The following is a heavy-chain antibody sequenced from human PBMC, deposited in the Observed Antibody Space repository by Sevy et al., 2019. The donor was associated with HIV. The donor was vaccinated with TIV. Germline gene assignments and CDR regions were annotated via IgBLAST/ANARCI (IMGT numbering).Heavy chain of an antibody. D-gene: IGHD6-13*01. CDR3: ANSWGRFDGSSWIYYYYGMDV. V-gene: IGHV3-30*18. Sequence: GGSLRLSCAASGFTFSNYGMHWVRQAPGKGLEWVAVISSDGSDRDYVDSVKGRFTISRDNSKNTLDLQMNRLRADDTAVYYCANSWGRFDGSSWIYYYYGMDVWGQGTTVTVSS. J-gene: IGHJ6*02. CDR2: ISSDGSDR. CDR1: GFTFSNYG.